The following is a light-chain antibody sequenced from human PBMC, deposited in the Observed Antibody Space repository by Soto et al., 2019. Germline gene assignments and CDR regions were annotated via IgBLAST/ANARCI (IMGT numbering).Light chain of an antibody. Sequence: EIVMTHSPATLSASPGERATPSCRASQSVRSNLAWYQQKPGQAPRLLIYGASTRATGIPARFSGSGSGTEFTLSIGSLQSEDFAVYYCQQYNNWPPTFGQGTKVDIK. J-gene: IGKJ1*01. CDR3: QQYNNWPPT. V-gene: IGKV3-15*01. CDR2: GAS. CDR1: QSVRSN.